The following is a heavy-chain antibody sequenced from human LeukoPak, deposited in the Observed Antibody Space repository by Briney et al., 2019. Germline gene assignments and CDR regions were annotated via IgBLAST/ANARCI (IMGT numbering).Heavy chain of an antibody. CDR2: IYYSGST. Sequence: PSETLSLTCTVSGGSISSYYWGWIRQPPGKGLEWIGSIYYSGSTYYNPSLKSRVTISVDTSKNRFSLKLSSVTAADTAVYYCARGVRVYGLATTTYFDYWGQGTLVTVSS. D-gene: IGHD5-24*01. CDR3: ARGVRVYGLATTTYFDY. J-gene: IGHJ4*02. CDR1: GGSISSYY. V-gene: IGHV4-39*07.